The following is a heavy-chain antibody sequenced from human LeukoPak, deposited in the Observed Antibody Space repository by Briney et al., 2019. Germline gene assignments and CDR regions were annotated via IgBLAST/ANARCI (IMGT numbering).Heavy chain of an antibody. CDR1: GYTFTSYG. J-gene: IGHJ4*02. CDR3: ARYSKSQWLVLLPYFDY. Sequence: GASVKVSCKASGYTFTSYGISWVRQAPGQGREGMGWISAYNGNTNYAQKLQGRVTMTTDTSTSTAYMELRSLRSDDTAVYYCARYSKSQWLVLLPYFDYWGRGTLVTVSS. D-gene: IGHD6-19*01. V-gene: IGHV1-18*01. CDR2: ISAYNGNT.